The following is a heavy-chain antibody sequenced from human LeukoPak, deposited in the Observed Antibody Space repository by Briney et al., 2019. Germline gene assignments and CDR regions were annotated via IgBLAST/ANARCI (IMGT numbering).Heavy chain of an antibody. J-gene: IGHJ4*02. D-gene: IGHD3-10*01. CDR3: ATGEWPQDY. Sequence: GGSLRLSCAAPGLTVRGNYMTWVRQAPGRGLEWVSLIYAVGTTYYPDAVKGRFTISRDNSRNTLYLQMNSLRADDTAVYYCATGEWPQDYWGQGTLVTVSS. CDR2: IYAVGTT. V-gene: IGHV3-53*01. CDR1: GLTVRGNY.